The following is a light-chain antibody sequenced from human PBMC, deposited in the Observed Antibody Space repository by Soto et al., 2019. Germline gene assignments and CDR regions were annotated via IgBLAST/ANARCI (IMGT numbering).Light chain of an antibody. CDR1: SSDVGGYNY. V-gene: IGLV2-14*01. Sequence: QSALTQPASVSGSPGQSITISCTGTSSDVGGYNYVSWYQQHPGKAPKLMIYEVSNRPSGVSNRFSGSKSGNTAPLTISGLQAEDEADYFCSSYGSTSTRYVFGTGTKVTVL. CDR2: EVS. J-gene: IGLJ1*01. CDR3: SSYGSTSTRYV.